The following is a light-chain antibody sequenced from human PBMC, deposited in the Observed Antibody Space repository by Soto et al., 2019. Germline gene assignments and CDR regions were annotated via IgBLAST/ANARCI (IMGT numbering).Light chain of an antibody. Sequence: QSALTQPPSASGTPGQRVTISCSGSSSNIGSNYVYWYQQLPGTAPKLLIYRNNQRPSGVPDRFSCSKSGTSASLAISGLRSEDEADYYCAAWDDSLSGVFGGGTKLTVL. CDR1: SSNIGSNY. J-gene: IGLJ2*01. CDR2: RNN. V-gene: IGLV1-47*01. CDR3: AAWDDSLSGV.